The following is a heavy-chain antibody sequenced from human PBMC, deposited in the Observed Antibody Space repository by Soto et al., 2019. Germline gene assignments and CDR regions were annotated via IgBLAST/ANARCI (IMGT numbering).Heavy chain of an antibody. CDR2: IVPIFSTT. CDR3: AREAAAGTFREDAFDI. J-gene: IGHJ3*02. D-gene: IGHD6-13*01. CDR1: GDTFSNYA. Sequence: QVQLVQSGAEVKKPGSSVKVACKVSGDTFSNYAINWVRQAPGQGLEWMGAIVPIFSTTNYAQKFQGRVTITADESTITAYMELSSLRSDDTATYYCAREAAAGTFREDAFDIWGQGTMVTVSS. V-gene: IGHV1-69*12.